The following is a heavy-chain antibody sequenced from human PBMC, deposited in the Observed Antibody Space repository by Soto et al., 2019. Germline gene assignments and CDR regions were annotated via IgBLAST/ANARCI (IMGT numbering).Heavy chain of an antibody. CDR2: ISYDGSNK. D-gene: IGHD5-18*01. Sequence: QVQLVESGGGVVQPGRSLRLSCAASGFTFSSYAMHWVRQAPGKGLEWVAVISYDGSNKYYADSVKGRFTISRDTSKNTLCLQMNRLGAEDTAVYYCARDPLWGTAMVLWYFDLWGRGTLVTVSS. CDR1: GFTFSSYA. CDR3: ARDPLWGTAMVLWYFDL. J-gene: IGHJ2*01. V-gene: IGHV3-30-3*01.